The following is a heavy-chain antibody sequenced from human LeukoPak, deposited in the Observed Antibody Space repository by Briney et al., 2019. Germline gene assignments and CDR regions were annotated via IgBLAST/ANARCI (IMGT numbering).Heavy chain of an antibody. D-gene: IGHD2-15*01. J-gene: IGHJ4*02. Sequence: SETLSLTCAVYGGSFSGYYWSWIRQPPGKGLEWIGEVNHSGSTNYNPSLKSRVTISLGTSKNQFSLKLSSVTAADTAVYYCARTVTGYYFDHWGQGTLVTVSS. CDR1: GGSFSGYY. CDR2: VNHSGST. V-gene: IGHV4-34*01. CDR3: ARTVTGYYFDH.